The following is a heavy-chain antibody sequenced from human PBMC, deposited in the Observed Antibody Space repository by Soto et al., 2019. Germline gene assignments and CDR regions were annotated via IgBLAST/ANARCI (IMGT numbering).Heavy chain of an antibody. J-gene: IGHJ5*02. CDR3: AKDLGCTSISCRNNWFDP. Sequence: GGSLRLSCAASGFTFSSYGMHWVRQAPGKGLEWVAVISYDGSNKYYADSVKGRFTISRDNSKNTLYLQMNSLRAEGTAVYYCAKDLGCTSISCRNNWFDPWGQGTLVTVSS. CDR2: ISYDGSNK. V-gene: IGHV3-30*18. D-gene: IGHD2-2*01. CDR1: GFTFSSYG.